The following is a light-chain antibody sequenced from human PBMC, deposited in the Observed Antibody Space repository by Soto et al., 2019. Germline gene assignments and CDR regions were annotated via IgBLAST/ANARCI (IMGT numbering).Light chain of an antibody. Sequence: EIVLTQSPVNLAVSPGERATLSCRASQSVSNNLAWYQQKPGQAPRLLIHGASTRATGIPARFSGSGSGTEFTLTISSLQSEDFAIYYCQRQSNWPRTFGQGTKVDIK. CDR1: QSVSNN. V-gene: IGKV3-15*01. CDR2: GAS. CDR3: QRQSNWPRT. J-gene: IGKJ1*01.